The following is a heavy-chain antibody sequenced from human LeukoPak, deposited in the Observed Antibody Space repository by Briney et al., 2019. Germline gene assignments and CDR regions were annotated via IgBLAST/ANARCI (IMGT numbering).Heavy chain of an antibody. CDR2: IIPIFGTA. Sequence: PLASVEVSCKASGGTFSSYAISWVRQAPGQGLEWMGGIIPIFGTANYAQKFQGRVTITTDESTSTAYMELSSLRSEDTAVYYCAVTVVAAEDYYYYYMHVWGKGTTVTVSS. CDR1: GGTFSSYA. V-gene: IGHV1-69*05. J-gene: IGHJ6*03. D-gene: IGHD2-15*01. CDR3: AVTVVAAEDYYYYYMHV.